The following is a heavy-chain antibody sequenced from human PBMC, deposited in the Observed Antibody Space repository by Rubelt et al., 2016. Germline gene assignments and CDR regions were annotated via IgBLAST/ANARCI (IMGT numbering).Heavy chain of an antibody. CDR1: GGSISSSSYY. Sequence: QLQLQESGPGLVKPSETLSLTCTVSGGSISSSSYYWGWIRQPPGKGLEWIGSIYSSGSTYYNPSIKSRVTISVDTSKNQSSLKLSSVTAADTAVYYCKSDGPPGDYWGQGTLVTVSS. CDR2: IYSSGST. V-gene: IGHV4-39*01. CDR3: KSDGPPGDY. J-gene: IGHJ4*02.